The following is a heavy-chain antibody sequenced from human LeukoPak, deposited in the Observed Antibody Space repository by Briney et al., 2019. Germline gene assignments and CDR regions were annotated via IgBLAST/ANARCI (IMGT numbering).Heavy chain of an antibody. CDR2: MRSRSNNYAT. V-gene: IGHV3-73*01. Sequence: PGGSLRLSCAVSGFTFSGFGIHWVRQASGKGLEWVGRMRSRSNNYATAYAASVRGRFTISRDDSKNTAYLQMNSLLTEDTAVYYCASLKGLFDYFDYWGQGILVTVYS. D-gene: IGHD3-22*01. CDR1: GFTFSGFG. CDR3: ASLKGLFDYFDY. J-gene: IGHJ4*02.